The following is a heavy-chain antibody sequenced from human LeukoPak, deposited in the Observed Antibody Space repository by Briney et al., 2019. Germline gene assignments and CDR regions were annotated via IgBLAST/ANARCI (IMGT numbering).Heavy chain of an antibody. CDR1: GFTFSSYA. Sequence: QTGGSLRLSCAASGFTFSSYAMSWVRQAPGKGLEWVSAISGSGGSTYYADSVKGRFTISRDNSKNTLYLQMNSLRAEDTAVYYCAKDRPITGTIEGSYYMDVWGKGTTVTVSS. V-gene: IGHV3-23*01. D-gene: IGHD1-7*01. CDR2: ISGSGGST. CDR3: AKDRPITGTIEGSYYMDV. J-gene: IGHJ6*03.